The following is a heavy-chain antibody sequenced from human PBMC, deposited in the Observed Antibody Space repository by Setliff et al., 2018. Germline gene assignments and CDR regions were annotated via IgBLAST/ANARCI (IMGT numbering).Heavy chain of an antibody. Sequence: GASVKVSCKASGYIFTTYGFNWVRQAPGQGLEWMGMISTYTGKTTYAQKFQGRVTMTTDTSTGTGYMELRSLRSDDTAVYYCAREPLWGSHDAFDIWGQGTMVT. V-gene: IGHV1-18*01. CDR3: AREPLWGSHDAFDI. CDR2: ISTYTGKT. D-gene: IGHD7-27*01. CDR1: GYIFTTYG. J-gene: IGHJ3*02.